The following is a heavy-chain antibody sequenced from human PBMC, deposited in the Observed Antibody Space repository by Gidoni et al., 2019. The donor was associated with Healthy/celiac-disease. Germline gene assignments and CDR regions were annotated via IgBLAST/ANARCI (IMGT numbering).Heavy chain of an antibody. Sequence: EVQLLESGGGLVQPGGSLGLSCAASGFTFSSYAMSWVRQAPGKGLEWVSAISGSGGSTYYADSVKGRFTISRDNSKNTLYLQMNRLRAEDTAVYYCAKGAARRYYYYGMDVWGQGTTVTVSS. CDR3: AKGAARRYYYYGMDV. V-gene: IGHV3-23*01. J-gene: IGHJ6*02. CDR2: ISGSGGST. CDR1: GFTFSSYA. D-gene: IGHD6-6*01.